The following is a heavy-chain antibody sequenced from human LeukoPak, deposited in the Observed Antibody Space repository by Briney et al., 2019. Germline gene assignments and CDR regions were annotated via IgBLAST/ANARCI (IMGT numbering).Heavy chain of an antibody. CDR2: IYYSGGST. J-gene: IGHJ4*02. CDR1: GGSISSSTNH. V-gene: IGHV4-39*01. D-gene: IGHD3-22*01. Sequence: SETLSLTCTVSGGSISSSTNHWGWIRQPPGKGLEWIGSIYYSGGSTYYNPSLESRVNISVDTSKSQFSLKLSSVTAADTAVYYCARQEGYFDTSGFFHYWGQGTLVTVSS. CDR3: ARQEGYFDTSGFFHY.